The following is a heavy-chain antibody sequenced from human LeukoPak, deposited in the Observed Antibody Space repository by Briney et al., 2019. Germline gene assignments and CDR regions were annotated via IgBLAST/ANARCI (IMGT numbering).Heavy chain of an antibody. CDR3: ATARGGY. V-gene: IGHV3-23*01. CDR2: TSTSGGST. J-gene: IGHJ4*02. CDR1: AFTFSSYA. Sequence: GGSLRLSCAASAFTFSSYAMSWVRQAPGKGLEWVSGTSTSGGSTYYADSVKGRFTISRDNSKNTLSLQMTSLRAEDTAVYYCATARGGYWSQGTLVTVSS. D-gene: IGHD2-15*01.